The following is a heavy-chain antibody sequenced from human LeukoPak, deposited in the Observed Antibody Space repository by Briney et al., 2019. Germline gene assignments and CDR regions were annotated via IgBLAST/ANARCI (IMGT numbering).Heavy chain of an antibody. D-gene: IGHD3-9*01. J-gene: IGHJ4*02. Sequence: GSLRLSCAASGFTFSSYAMSWVRQAPGKGLEWVSAISGSGGSTYYADSVKGRFTISRDNSKNTLYLQMNSLRAEDTAVYYCAKDMRFDWTPYYFDYWGQGTLVTVSS. CDR2: ISGSGGST. CDR1: GFTFSSYA. CDR3: AKDMRFDWTPYYFDY. V-gene: IGHV3-23*01.